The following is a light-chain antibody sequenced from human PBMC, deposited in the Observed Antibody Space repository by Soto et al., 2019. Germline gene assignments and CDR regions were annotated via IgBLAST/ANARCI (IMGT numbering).Light chain of an antibody. CDR2: EVS. J-gene: IGLJ2*01. V-gene: IGLV2-14*01. CDR3: SSYTSSSTLVV. CDR1: SSDVGDYNY. Sequence: QSALTQPASVSGSPGQSITISCTGTSSDVGDYNYVSWYQQPPGKVPKLIIFEVSDRPAGVSNRSSGTKSGNTASLTISGLQAEDEADYYCSSYTSSSTLVVFGGGTKVTVL.